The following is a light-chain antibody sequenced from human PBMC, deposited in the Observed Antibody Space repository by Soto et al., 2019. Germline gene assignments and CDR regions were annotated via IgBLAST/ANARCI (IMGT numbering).Light chain of an antibody. V-gene: IGKV1-9*01. CDR1: QGISSY. CDR3: QQLNSYPPGLT. J-gene: IGKJ4*01. CDR2: AAS. Sequence: DIQLTQSPSFLSASVGDRVTITCRASQGISSYLAWYQQKPGKAPKLLIYAASTLQSGVPSRFIGSGAGTEFTLTISSLQPEDFATYYCQQLNSYPPGLTFGGGTKVEIK.